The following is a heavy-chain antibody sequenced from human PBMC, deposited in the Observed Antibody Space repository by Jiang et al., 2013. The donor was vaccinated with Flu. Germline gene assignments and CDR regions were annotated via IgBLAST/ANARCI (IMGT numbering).Heavy chain of an antibody. V-gene: IGHV3-23*01. CDR1: GFTFSSYA. J-gene: IGHJ4*02. CDR2: ISGSGGST. CDR3: AKRGGGDSSGYYPPAEADY. Sequence: GLVQPGGSLRLSCAASGFTFSSYAMSWVRQAPGKGLEWVSAISGSGGSTYYADSVKGRFTISRDNSKNTLYLQMNSLRAEDTAVYYCAKRGGGDSSGYYPPAEADYWGQGTLVTVSS. D-gene: IGHD3-22*01.